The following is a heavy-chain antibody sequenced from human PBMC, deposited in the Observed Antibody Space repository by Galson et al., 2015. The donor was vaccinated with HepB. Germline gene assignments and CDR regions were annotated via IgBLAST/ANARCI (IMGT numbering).Heavy chain of an antibody. Sequence: SLRLSCAASGYTLSHIYVSWVRQAPGKGLEWVSLNYSDGSTYYADSVQGRVTISRDNSKNTLYLQMNSLRPEATAVYYCAKDQGDGYRNYYYYYGMDVWGQGTTVTVSS. V-gene: IGHV3-66*02. J-gene: IGHJ6*02. CDR1: GYTLSHIY. CDR2: NYSDGST. CDR3: AKDQGDGYRNYYYYYGMDV. D-gene: IGHD5-24*01.